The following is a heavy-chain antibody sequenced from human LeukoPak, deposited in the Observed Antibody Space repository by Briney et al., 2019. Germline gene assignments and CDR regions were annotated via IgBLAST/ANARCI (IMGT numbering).Heavy chain of an antibody. V-gene: IGHV3-23*01. CDR3: AQRPCDTSGYCLGAFDI. CDR2: FSSSDGTT. J-gene: IGHJ3*02. D-gene: IGHD3-22*01. CDR1: GFTFSNYA. Sequence: PGGSLRLSCAASGFTFSNYAMTWVRQAPGKGLEWVSGFSSSDGTTYYVDSVKGRFTISSDNSKNTLYLQMNSLRAEDTAVYYCAQRPCDTSGYCLGAFDIWGQGTMVTVSS.